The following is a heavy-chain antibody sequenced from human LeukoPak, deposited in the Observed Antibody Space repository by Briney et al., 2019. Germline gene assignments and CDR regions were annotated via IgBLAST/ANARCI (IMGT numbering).Heavy chain of an antibody. J-gene: IGHJ4*02. CDR2: ISYDGSNK. CDR3: ARNYGDYFDY. CDR1: GFTFSSYA. D-gene: IGHD4-17*01. Sequence: PGGSLRLSCAASGFTFSSYAMHWVRQAPGKGLEWVAVISYDGSNKYYADSVKGRLTISRDNSKNTLYLQMNSLRAEDTTVYYCARNYGDYFDYWGQGTLVTVSS. V-gene: IGHV3-30-3*01.